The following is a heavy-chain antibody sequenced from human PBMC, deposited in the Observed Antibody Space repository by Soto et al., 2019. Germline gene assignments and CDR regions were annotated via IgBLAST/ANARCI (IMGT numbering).Heavy chain of an antibody. Sequence: QVHLVQSGAEVKKPGASVKVSCKVSGYSLNELSIHWVRQAPGKGLEWMGGFDPEDGEIVYAQKFQGRVTMTEDTSTDTANMDLSSLRSEDTAVYYCATGGPAGDVDNWGQGPLVTVSS. CDR1: GYSLNELS. D-gene: IGHD3-16*01. J-gene: IGHJ4*02. CDR3: ATGGPAGDVDN. V-gene: IGHV1-24*01. CDR2: FDPEDGEI.